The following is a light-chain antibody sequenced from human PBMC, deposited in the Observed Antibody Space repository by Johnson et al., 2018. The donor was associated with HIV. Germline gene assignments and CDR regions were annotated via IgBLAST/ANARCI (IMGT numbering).Light chain of an antibody. J-gene: IGLJ1*01. Sequence: QSVLTQPPSVSAAPGQKVTISCSGSSSNIEINYVSWYQQLPGTAPNLLISVNLKRPSGIPDRFSGSKSGTSPPLAITELKPGTEPDYYCGTWNSSLSVYVFGTGTKVTVL. CDR2: VNL. CDR1: SSNIEINY. V-gene: IGLV1-51*02. CDR3: GTWNSSLSVYV.